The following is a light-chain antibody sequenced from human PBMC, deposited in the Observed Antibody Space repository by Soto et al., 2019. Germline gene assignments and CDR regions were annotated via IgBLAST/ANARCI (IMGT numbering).Light chain of an antibody. CDR2: WAT. V-gene: IGKV4-1*01. CDR1: QSALYSTNNKNY. J-gene: IGKJ4*01. Sequence: DIVMTQSPDSLAVSLGERATINCKSSQSALYSTNNKNYLDWYQQKPGQPPKLLIYWATTRESGVPDRFSGSGSGTDFTLTISSLQAEDGAVYYCQQDYITPLTFGGGTKVEIK. CDR3: QQDYITPLT.